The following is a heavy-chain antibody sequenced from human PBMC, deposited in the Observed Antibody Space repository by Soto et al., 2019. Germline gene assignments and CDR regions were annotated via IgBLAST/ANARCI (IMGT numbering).Heavy chain of an antibody. V-gene: IGHV3-30-3*01. CDR3: ARDLMDYDSSGVGWFDP. D-gene: IGHD3-22*01. J-gene: IGHJ5*02. CDR2: ISYDGSNK. Sequence: VGSLRLSCAVSGFTFSSYAMHWVRQAPGKGLEWVAVISYDGSNKYYADSVKGRFTISRDNSKNTLYLQMNSLRAEDTAVYYCARDLMDYDSSGVGWFDPWDQGTLVTVSS. CDR1: GFTFSSYA.